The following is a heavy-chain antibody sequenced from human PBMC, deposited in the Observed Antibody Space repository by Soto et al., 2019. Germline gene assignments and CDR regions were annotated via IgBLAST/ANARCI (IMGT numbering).Heavy chain of an antibody. V-gene: IGHV5-10-1*01. D-gene: IGHD6-13*01. CDR3: ARLVAAGNIDY. CDR2: IDPSDSYT. Sequence: PGESLKISCKGSGDSFTSYWISWVRQMPGKGLEWMVKIDPSDSYTIYSPSFQGHVTISADKSITTAYLQWSSLKASDTAIYYCARLVAAGNIDYWGQGTLVTVSS. J-gene: IGHJ4*02. CDR1: GDSFTSYW.